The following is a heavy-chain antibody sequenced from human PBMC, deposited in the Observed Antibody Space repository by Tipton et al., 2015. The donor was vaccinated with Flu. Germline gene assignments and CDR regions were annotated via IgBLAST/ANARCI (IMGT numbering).Heavy chain of an antibody. CDR1: GGSVNGYF. D-gene: IGHD3-10*02. Sequence: TLSLTCSVSGGSVNGYFWSWIRQPPGKGLEWIGGLSYSGNTYYNPSLKSRVVISMDTSKSQFSLKLRSVTAADTAVYYCARLSYYDVDLKNFYFDYWGQGALVTVSS. CDR3: ARLSYYDVDLKNFYFDY. J-gene: IGHJ4*02. V-gene: IGHV4-59*04. CDR2: LSYSGNT.